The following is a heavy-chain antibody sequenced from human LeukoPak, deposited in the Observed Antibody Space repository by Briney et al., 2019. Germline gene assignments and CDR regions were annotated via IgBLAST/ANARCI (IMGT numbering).Heavy chain of an antibody. CDR2: IGTSSNNI. CDR1: GLTFSRYN. Sequence: GGSLTLSCAASGLTFSRYNMNWVRQAPGKGLEWVSSIGTSSNNIYYTDSVKGRFTISRDNAKNSLYLQVDSLRVEDTAVYFCASGTVGYYALDYWGQGTLVTVSS. CDR3: ASGTVGYYALDY. D-gene: IGHD2/OR15-2a*01. V-gene: IGHV3-21*01. J-gene: IGHJ4*02.